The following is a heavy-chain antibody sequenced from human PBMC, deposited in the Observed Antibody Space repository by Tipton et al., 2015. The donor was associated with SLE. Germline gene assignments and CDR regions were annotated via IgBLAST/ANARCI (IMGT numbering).Heavy chain of an antibody. Sequence: QVQLVQSGAEVKKPGSSVKVSCKASGGTFSSYAISWVRQAPGQGLEWMGRIIPIFGTANYAQKFQGRVTITADESTSTAYMELSSLRSEDTAVYYCARGHAEWELLLYYYYMDVWGKGTTVTVSS. CDR1: GGTFSSYA. J-gene: IGHJ6*03. V-gene: IGHV1-69*18. CDR3: ARGHAEWELLLYYYYMDV. CDR2: IIPIFGTA. D-gene: IGHD1-26*01.